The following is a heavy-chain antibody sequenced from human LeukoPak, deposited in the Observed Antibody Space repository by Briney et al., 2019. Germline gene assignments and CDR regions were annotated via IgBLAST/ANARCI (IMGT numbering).Heavy chain of an antibody. D-gene: IGHD6-19*01. Sequence: GGSLRLSCAASGFTFSSYAMHWVRQAPGKGLEWVAVISYDGSNKYYADSVKGRFTISRDNSKNTLYLQMNSLRAEDTAVYYCARWHSSGPFDYWGQGTLVTVSS. CDR1: GFTFSSYA. J-gene: IGHJ4*02. CDR2: ISYDGSNK. CDR3: ARWHSSGPFDY. V-gene: IGHV3-30-3*01.